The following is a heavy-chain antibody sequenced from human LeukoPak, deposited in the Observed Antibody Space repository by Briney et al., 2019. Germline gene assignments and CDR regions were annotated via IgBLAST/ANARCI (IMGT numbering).Heavy chain of an antibody. Sequence: PGGSLRLSCAASGFTFSSYSMNWVRQAPGKGLEWVAVISYDGSNKYYADSVKGRSTISRDNSKNTLYLQMNSLRAEDTAVYYCARDPDYDFWSGTHAFDIWGQGTMVTVSS. CDR3: ARDPDYDFWSGTHAFDI. J-gene: IGHJ3*02. CDR2: ISYDGSNK. CDR1: GFTFSSYS. D-gene: IGHD3-3*01. V-gene: IGHV3-30*03.